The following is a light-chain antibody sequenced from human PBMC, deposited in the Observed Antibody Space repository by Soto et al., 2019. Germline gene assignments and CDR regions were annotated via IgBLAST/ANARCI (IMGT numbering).Light chain of an antibody. CDR3: SSSAGSRLYV. J-gene: IGLJ1*01. CDR1: SSDVGGYNY. Sequence: QSVLTQPPSASGSSGQSVTISCTGTSSDVGGYNYVSWYQQHPGKAPKLMIYEVSKRPSGVPDRFSGSKSGNTASLTVSGLQAEDEPHYYCSSSAGSRLYVFGTGTKVTVL. CDR2: EVS. V-gene: IGLV2-8*01.